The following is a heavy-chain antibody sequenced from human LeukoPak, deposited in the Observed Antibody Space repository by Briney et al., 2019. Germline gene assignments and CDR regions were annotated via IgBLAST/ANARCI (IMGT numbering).Heavy chain of an antibody. CDR1: VFTFSSYA. D-gene: IGHD3-16*01. V-gene: IGHV3-23*05. J-gene: IGHJ4*02. Sequence: GGSLRLSCVASVFTFSSYAMTCVRQVPGKGLEWVSSVDRSGTHRDYADSVKGRFNISRDNSKNTVYLHMASLTAEDTAVYFCANSKDDYIRPFDHWGQGTLVSVSS. CDR3: ANSKDDYIRPFDH. CDR2: VDRSGTHR.